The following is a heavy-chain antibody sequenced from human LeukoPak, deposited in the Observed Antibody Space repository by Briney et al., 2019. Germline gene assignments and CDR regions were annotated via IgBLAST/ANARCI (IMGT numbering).Heavy chain of an antibody. CDR1: GYTCTSYD. Sequence: EASVKVSCKASGYTCTSYDINWVRQDTGQGLEWMGWMNPNSGNTGYAQKFQGRVTMTRNTSISTAYMELSSLRSEDTAVYYCASAPLTQQLDLRYYYYGMDVWGQGTTVTVSS. J-gene: IGHJ6*02. V-gene: IGHV1-8*01. CDR3: ASAPLTQQLDLRYYYYGMDV. CDR2: MNPNSGNT. D-gene: IGHD6-13*01.